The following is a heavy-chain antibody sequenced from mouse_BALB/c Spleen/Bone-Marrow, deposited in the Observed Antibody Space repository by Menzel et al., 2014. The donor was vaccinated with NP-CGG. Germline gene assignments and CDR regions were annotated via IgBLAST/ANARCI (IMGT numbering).Heavy chain of an antibody. D-gene: IGHD2-4*01. Sequence: EVKVEESGGGLVKPGGSLKLSCAASGFAFSSYDMSWVRQTPEKRLEWVAYISSGGGSTYYPDTVKDRFTISRDNAKNTLYLQMSSLKSEDTAMYYCARCGGSTMITPLAYWGQGTLVTVSA. V-gene: IGHV5-12-1*01. CDR3: ARCGGSTMITPLAY. J-gene: IGHJ3*01. CDR2: ISSGGGST. CDR1: GFAFSSYD.